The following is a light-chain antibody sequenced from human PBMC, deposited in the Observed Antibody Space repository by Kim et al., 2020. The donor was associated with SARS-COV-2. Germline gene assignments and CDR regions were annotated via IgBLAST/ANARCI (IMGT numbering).Light chain of an antibody. CDR1: QGISSY. CDR2: AAS. CDR3: QQYYSYPYT. Sequence: AIRMTQSPSSFSASTGDRVTITCRASQGISSYLAWCQQKPGKAPKLLIYAASTLQSGVPSRFSGSGSGTDFTLTISCLQSEDFATYYCQQYYSYPYTFGQGTKLEI. J-gene: IGKJ2*01. V-gene: IGKV1-8*01.